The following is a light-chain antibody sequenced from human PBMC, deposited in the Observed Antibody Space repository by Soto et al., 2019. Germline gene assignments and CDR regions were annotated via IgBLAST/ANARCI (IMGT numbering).Light chain of an antibody. Sequence: EIVMTQSPATLSVSPGERATLSCRASQSVSRYLAWYQQKPGQAPRLLISDASNRATGIPARFSGSGSGTDFTLTISSLEPEDFAVYYCHQRQYWPPITFGQGTRLEIK. J-gene: IGKJ5*01. CDR1: QSVSRY. V-gene: IGKV3-11*01. CDR2: DAS. CDR3: HQRQYWPPIT.